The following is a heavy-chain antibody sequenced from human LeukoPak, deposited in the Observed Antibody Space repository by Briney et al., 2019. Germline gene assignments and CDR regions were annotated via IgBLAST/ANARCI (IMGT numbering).Heavy chain of an antibody. J-gene: IGHJ4*02. CDR2: ISNSGST. D-gene: IGHD3-10*01. CDR3: ARGRTWFGELSY. CDR1: GDSISSYY. Sequence: PSETLSLTCTVSGDSISSYYWSWIRQPPGKGLEWIGYISNSGSTDYNPALKSRVTISVDTSKNQSSLKLSSVTGADTAVYYCARGRTWFGELSYWGQGTLVTVSS. V-gene: IGHV4-59*01.